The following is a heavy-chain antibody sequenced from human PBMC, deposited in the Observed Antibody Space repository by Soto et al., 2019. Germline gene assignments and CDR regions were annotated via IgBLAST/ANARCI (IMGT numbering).Heavy chain of an antibody. J-gene: IGHJ1*01. Sequence: LRLSCAASGFTFSSYAMSWVRQAPGKGLEWVSAISGSGGSTYYADSVKGRFTISRDNSKNTLYLQMNSLRAEDTAVYYCAKDPTDYVWGSSGPAEYFQHWGQGTLVTVSS. CDR2: ISGSGGST. CDR1: GFTFSSYA. V-gene: IGHV3-23*01. D-gene: IGHD3-16*01. CDR3: AKDPTDYVWGSSGPAEYFQH.